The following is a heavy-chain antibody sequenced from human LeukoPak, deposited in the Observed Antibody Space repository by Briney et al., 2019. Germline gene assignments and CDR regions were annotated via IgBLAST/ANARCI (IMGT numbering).Heavy chain of an antibody. J-gene: IGHJ3*02. CDR3: ARLQRITMNAFDI. CDR2: IYHSGST. CDR1: GGSISSYY. D-gene: IGHD3-22*01. Sequence: ETLSLTCTVSGGSISSYYWSWIRQPPGKGLEWIGEIYHSGSTNYSPSLKSRVTISVDKSKNQFSLKLRSVTAADTAVYYCARLQRITMNAFDIWGHGTMATVSS. V-gene: IGHV4-59*12.